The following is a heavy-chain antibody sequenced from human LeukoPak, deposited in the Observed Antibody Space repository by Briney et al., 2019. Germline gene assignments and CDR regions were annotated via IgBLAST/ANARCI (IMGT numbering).Heavy chain of an antibody. D-gene: IGHD3-22*01. CDR2: INHSGST. CDR1: GGSFSGYY. J-gene: IGHJ5*02. CDR3: ARYYSSESVWFDP. Sequence: SETLSLTCAVYGGSFSGYYWSWIRQPPGKGLEWIGEINHSGSTNYNPSLKSRVTISVDTSKNQFSLKLSSVTAADTAVYYCARYYSSESVWFDPWGQGTLVTVSS. V-gene: IGHV4-34*01.